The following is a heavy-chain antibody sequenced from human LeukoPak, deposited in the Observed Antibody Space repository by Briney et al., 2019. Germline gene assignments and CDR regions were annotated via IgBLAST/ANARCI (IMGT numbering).Heavy chain of an antibody. V-gene: IGHV3-7*01. D-gene: IGHD1-1*01. CDR3: ATPTAGTWHFDY. J-gene: IGHJ4*02. CDR1: GFTFSSYS. Sequence: GGSLRLSCAASGFTFSSYSRNWVRQAPGKGLEWVANIKQDASERYYVDSVKGRFTISRDNAKNSLYLQMNSLRAEDTAVYYCATPTAGTWHFDYWGQGTLVTVSS. CDR2: IKQDASER.